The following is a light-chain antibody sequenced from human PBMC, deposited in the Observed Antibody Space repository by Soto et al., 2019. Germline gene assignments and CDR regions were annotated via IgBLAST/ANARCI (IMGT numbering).Light chain of an antibody. CDR3: SSHAGTKVV. Sequence: QSALTQPPSASGSPGQSVTISCAGTSSDVGAYNYVSWYQQHPGKAPKLMIYEVTKRPSGVPDRFSGSKSGNTASLTVSGLQVEDEADYYCSSHAGTKVVFGGVTKVTVL. V-gene: IGLV2-8*01. CDR2: EVT. CDR1: SSDVGAYNY. J-gene: IGLJ2*01.